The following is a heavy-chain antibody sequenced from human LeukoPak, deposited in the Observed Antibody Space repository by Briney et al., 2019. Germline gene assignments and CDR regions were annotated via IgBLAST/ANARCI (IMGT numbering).Heavy chain of an antibody. CDR1: GYTLTELS. V-gene: IGHV1-24*01. CDR2: FDPEDGET. CDR3: ATRLDCSSTSCSIGFDY. J-gene: IGHJ4*02. D-gene: IGHD2-2*01. Sequence: GASVKVSCKVSGYTLTELSMHWVRQAPGKGLEWMGGFDPEDGETIYAQKFQGRVTMTEDTSTDTAYMELSSLRSEDTAVYYCATRLDCSSTSCSIGFDYRGQGTLVTVSS.